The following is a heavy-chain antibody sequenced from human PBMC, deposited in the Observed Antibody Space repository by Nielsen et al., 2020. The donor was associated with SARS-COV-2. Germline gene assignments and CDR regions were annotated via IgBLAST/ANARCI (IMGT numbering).Heavy chain of an antibody. CDR1: GGSFSSGGSS. CDR2: RHYTGNT. Sequence: SETLSLTCSVSGGSFSSGGSSYSWIHQHPGKGLEWIGLRHYTGNTYYNPSLQSRLFISVDTSKNQFSLRLSSVTAADTAVYYCATGAGWFDPWGQGARVTVSS. J-gene: IGHJ5*02. CDR3: ATGAGWFDP. V-gene: IGHV4-31*03. D-gene: IGHD6-19*01.